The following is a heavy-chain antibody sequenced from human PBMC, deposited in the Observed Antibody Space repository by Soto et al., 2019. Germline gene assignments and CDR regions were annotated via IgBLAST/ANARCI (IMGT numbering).Heavy chain of an antibody. CDR3: SRGTYYPQSSGLHADY. J-gene: IGHJ4*02. CDR2: ISSDGHHQ. CDR1: GFTFNDYA. D-gene: IGHD3-22*01. Sequence: GGSLRLSCATSGFTFNDYAMYWVRQAPGQGLEWVAMISSDGHHQFYVDNLRGRFTVSRDNSKNTLFLQMNSLRPGDTAVYYCSRGTYYPQSSGLHADYWGQGTVVTVYS. V-gene: IGHV3-30*03.